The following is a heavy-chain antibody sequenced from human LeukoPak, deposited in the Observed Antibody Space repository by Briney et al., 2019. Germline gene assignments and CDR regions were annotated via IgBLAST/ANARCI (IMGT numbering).Heavy chain of an antibody. CDR1: RYTFIRYV. CDR2: INPKRGNT. J-gene: IGHJ6*03. CDR3: ARAPVYYDFWSGYSFYYYYYYMDV. Sequence: ASVKDSCEASRYTFIRYVIKSVRHATEEGLEWVGWINPKRGNTGYAQKFQGRVTMTRNTSISRAYMELSSLRTEDTAVYYCARAPVYYDFWSGYSFYYYYYYMDVWGKGTTVTVSS. V-gene: IGHV1-8*01. D-gene: IGHD3-3*01.